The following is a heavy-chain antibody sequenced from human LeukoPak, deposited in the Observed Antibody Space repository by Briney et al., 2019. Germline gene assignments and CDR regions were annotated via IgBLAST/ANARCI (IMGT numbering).Heavy chain of an antibody. CDR1: GYSISSGYY. J-gene: IGHJ4*02. CDR2: IYHSGST. CDR3: ARDFGFWSGYSSFDY. D-gene: IGHD3-3*01. Sequence: SETLSLTCTVSGYSISSGYYWGWIRQPPGKGLEWIGSIYHSGSTYYNPSLKSRVTISVDTSKNQFSLKLSSVTAADTAVYYCARDFGFWSGYSSFDYWGQGALVTVSS. V-gene: IGHV4-38-2*02.